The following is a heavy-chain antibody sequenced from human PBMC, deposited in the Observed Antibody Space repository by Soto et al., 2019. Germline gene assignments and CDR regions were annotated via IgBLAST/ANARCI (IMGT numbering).Heavy chain of an antibody. J-gene: IGHJ4*02. CDR1: GFTLRSYA. V-gene: IGHV3-23*01. CDR3: AKVRSGYGRFEY. D-gene: IGHD5-12*01. CDR2: ISGSGGST. Sequence: VVSLRLPSAASGFTLRSYAIRWVPQAPGKGLEWVSAISGSGGSTYYADSVKGRFTISRDNSKNTLYLQMNSLRAEDTAVYYCAKVRSGYGRFEYWGQGTLVTVSS.